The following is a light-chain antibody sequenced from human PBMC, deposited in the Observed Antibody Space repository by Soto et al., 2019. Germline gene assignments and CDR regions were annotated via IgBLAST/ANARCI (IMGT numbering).Light chain of an antibody. Sequence: QPVLTQPPSASGTPGQTVTISCSGSSSNIGGNYVYWYQQLPGTAPKLLIYSNNHRPSGVPDRFSGSKSGTSASLAISGLRSEGEAHYYCAAWDDSLSRAVFGGGTKLTVL. CDR1: SSNIGGNY. CDR3: AAWDDSLSRAV. CDR2: SNN. V-gene: IGLV1-47*02. J-gene: IGLJ7*01.